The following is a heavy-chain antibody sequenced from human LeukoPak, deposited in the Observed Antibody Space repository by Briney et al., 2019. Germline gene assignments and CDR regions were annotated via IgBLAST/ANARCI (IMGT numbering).Heavy chain of an antibody. CDR3: AREGITMVRGVLY. Sequence: PSETLSLTCTVSGGSISSSSYYWGWIRQPPGKGLEWIGRIYYSGSTYYNPSLKSRVTISVDTSKNQFSLKLSSVTAADTAVYYCAREGITMVRGVLYWGQGTLVTVSS. D-gene: IGHD3-10*01. V-gene: IGHV4-39*07. CDR1: GGSISSSSYY. CDR2: IYYSGST. J-gene: IGHJ4*02.